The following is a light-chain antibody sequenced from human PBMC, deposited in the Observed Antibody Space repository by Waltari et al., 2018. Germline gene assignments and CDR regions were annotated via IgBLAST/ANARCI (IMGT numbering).Light chain of an antibody. CDR1: SSNIKNNY. CDR3: AAWDDSLSGLYV. Sequence: QSVLTQPPSASGTPGQRVTISCSGSSSNIKNNYVYWYQQLPGTTPKFLIYRTNQRPAGVPDQFSGSKSGTSASLAISGLRSEDEADYYGAAWDDSLSGLYVFGTGTKVTVL. V-gene: IGLV1-47*01. J-gene: IGLJ1*01. CDR2: RTN.